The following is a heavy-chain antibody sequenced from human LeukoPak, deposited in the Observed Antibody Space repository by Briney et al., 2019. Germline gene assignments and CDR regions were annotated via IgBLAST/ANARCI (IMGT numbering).Heavy chain of an antibody. CDR1: GGSISSGSYY. D-gene: IGHD3-3*01. CDR2: FYYSGNT. Sequence: PSETLSLTCTVSGGSISSGSYYWGWIRQPQGKGLEWIGSFYYSGNTFYNPSLKSRVTISVDTSKNHFSLNVRSVTAADTAVYYCARGFDQQYFDFWSGYVNWFDPWGQGTLVTVSS. V-gene: IGHV4-39*07. CDR3: ARGFDQQYFDFWSGYVNWFDP. J-gene: IGHJ5*02.